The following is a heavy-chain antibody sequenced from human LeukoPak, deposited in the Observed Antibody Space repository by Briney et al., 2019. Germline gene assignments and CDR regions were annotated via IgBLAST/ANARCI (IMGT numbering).Heavy chain of an antibody. Sequence: GGSLRLSCAASGFTFSSYAMHWVRQAPSKGLEWVAVISYDGNEKYYADSVKGRFTISRANSKTTLYLQMNSLRVEDTALYYCARLASGPPDYWGQGTLVTVSS. CDR1: GFTFSSYA. D-gene: IGHD6-25*01. CDR3: ARLASGPPDY. V-gene: IGHV3-30-3*01. CDR2: ISYDGNEK. J-gene: IGHJ4*02.